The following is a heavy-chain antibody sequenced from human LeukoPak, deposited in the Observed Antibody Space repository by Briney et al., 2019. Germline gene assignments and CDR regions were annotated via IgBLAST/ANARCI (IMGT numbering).Heavy chain of an antibody. CDR2: INHSGST. D-gene: IGHD3-10*01. CDR3: ARGRSSMVRGYYYYYMDV. CDR1: GGSFSGYY. Sequence: PSETLSLTCAVYGGSFSGYYWSWIRQPPGKGLEWIGEINHSGSTNYHPSLRSRLTISVDTSENQFSLKLSSVTAADTAVYYCARGRSSMVRGYYYYYMDVWGKGTTVTISS. J-gene: IGHJ6*03. V-gene: IGHV4-34*01.